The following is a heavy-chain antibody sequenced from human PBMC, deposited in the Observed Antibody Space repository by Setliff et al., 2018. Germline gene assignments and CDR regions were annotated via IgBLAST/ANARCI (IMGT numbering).Heavy chain of an antibody. CDR1: ADSGGSISSGGYY. D-gene: IGHD3-3*01. J-gene: IGHJ4*02. CDR2: IYYVGTT. CDR3: ARTPDGFLGDGYNLNTLGYFDS. V-gene: IGHV4-31*03. Sequence: LSLTCTVSADSGGSISSGGYYWSWIRQFPGKGLEWIGYIYYVGTTYYNPSLKSRVMISVDTSKNQFSLKLSSVTAADTAVYYCARTPDGFLGDGYNLNTLGYFDSWGQGTLVTVSS.